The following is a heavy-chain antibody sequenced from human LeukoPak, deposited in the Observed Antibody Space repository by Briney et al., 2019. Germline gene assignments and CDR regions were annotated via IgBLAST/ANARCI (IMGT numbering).Heavy chain of an antibody. CDR2: INHSGST. CDR3: ARAFDNWNPQTHFDY. J-gene: IGHJ4*02. CDR1: GGSFSGYY. D-gene: IGHD1-20*01. V-gene: IGHV4-34*01. Sequence: SETLSLTCAVYGGSFSGYYWSWIRQPPGKGLEWIGEINHSGSTNYNPSLKSRVTISVDTSKNQFSLKLSSVTAADTAVYYCARAFDNWNPQTHFDYWGQGTLVTVSS.